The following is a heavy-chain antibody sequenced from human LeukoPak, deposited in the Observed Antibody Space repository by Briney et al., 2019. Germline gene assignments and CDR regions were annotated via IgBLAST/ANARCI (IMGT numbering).Heavy chain of an antibody. D-gene: IGHD2-2*01. CDR2: ISYDGSNK. CDR1: GFTFSSYA. Sequence: GRSLRLSCAASGFTFSSYAMHWVRQAPGKGLEWVAVISYDGSNKYYADSVKGRFTISRDNSKNTLYLQMNSLRAEDTGVYYCARDRAVPAAKTYYFDYWGQGTLVTVPS. J-gene: IGHJ4*02. V-gene: IGHV3-30-3*01. CDR3: ARDRAVPAAKTYYFDY.